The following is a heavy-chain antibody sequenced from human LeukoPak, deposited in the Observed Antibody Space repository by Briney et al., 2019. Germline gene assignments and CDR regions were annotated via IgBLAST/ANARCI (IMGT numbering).Heavy chain of an antibody. CDR3: ARVQVAATRGDYYYYGMDV. CDR2: IYYSGST. J-gene: IGHJ6*02. V-gene: IGHV4-61*01. CDR1: GGSVSSGSYY. D-gene: IGHD2-15*01. Sequence: SETLSLTCTVSGGSVSSGSYYWSWIRQPPGKGLEWIGYIYYSGSTNYNPSLKSRVTMSVDTSKNQFSLKLSSVTAADTAVYYCARVQVAATRGDYYYYGMDVWGQGTTVTVSS.